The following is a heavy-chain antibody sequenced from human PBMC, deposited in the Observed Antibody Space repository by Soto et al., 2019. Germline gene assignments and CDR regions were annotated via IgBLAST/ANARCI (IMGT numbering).Heavy chain of an antibody. CDR3: ATDSTVPTSLYFYDYGFGV. CDR1: GFTFNHYA. CDR2: VSGRGGST. Sequence: VQLLESGGGLVQPGGSLRLACTASGFTFNHYAMSWVRQAPGKGLEWVSAVSGRGGSTKYADSVKGRFIISRDNSNSTLYLQMDRLRSEDTAVYYCATDSTVPTSLYFYDYGFGVWGQGTKVTVSS. D-gene: IGHD4-17*01. J-gene: IGHJ6*01. V-gene: IGHV3-23*01.